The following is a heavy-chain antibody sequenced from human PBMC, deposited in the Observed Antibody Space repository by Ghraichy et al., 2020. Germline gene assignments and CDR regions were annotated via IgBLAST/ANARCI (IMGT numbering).Heavy chain of an antibody. D-gene: IGHD7-27*01. CDR2: VSGYNGHT. Sequence: ASVKVSCKASGYSFTNYGISWVRLAPGQGLEWMGWVSGYNGHTNYVQKFQGRVTMTTDASTNTAYMELRSLSSDDTALYYCAKDFLTGDPGYFDSWGQGTLVTVSS. CDR3: AKDFLTGDPGYFDS. V-gene: IGHV1-18*01. J-gene: IGHJ4*02. CDR1: GYSFTNYG.